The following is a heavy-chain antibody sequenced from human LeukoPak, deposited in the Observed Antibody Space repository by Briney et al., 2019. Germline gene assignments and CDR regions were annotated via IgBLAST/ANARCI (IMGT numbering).Heavy chain of an antibody. CDR3: ASRAGSFDY. J-gene: IGHJ4*02. D-gene: IGHD6-13*01. V-gene: IGHV3-11*06. Sequence: GRFTISRDNAKNSLYLQMNSLRAEDTAVYYCASRAGSFDYWGQGTLVTVSS.